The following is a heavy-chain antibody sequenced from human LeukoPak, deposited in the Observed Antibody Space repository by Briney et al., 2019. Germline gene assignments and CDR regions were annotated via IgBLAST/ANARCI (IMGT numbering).Heavy chain of an antibody. CDR1: GFTFSDAW. V-gene: IGHV3-15*01. D-gene: IGHD3-10*01. CDR2: IKSNTFCGTT. Sequence: GGSLRLSCAASGFTFSDAWMSWVRQAPGKGLEWVGHIKSNTFCGTTDYAAPVKGRFTISRDDSKNTLFLLMDSLKTEDTAVYYCSTEFYGSANFNFWGQGTLVTVSS. J-gene: IGHJ4*02. CDR3: STEFYGSANFNF.